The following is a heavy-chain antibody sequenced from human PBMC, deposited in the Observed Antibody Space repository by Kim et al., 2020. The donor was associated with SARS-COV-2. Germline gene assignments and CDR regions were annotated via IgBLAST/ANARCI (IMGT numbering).Heavy chain of an antibody. CDR3: ATISTSGWYKYYGLDI. Sequence: GGSLRLSCAASGFTFSSHEMNWVRQAPGKGLEWVSHISKSGSDIDYADSVKGRFTISRDNAKNSLFLQMNSLRAEDTAVYSCATISTSGWYKYYGLDIWGPGTPFSASS. D-gene: IGHD6-19*01. V-gene: IGHV3-48*03. CDR2: ISKSGSDI. J-gene: IGHJ6*02. CDR1: GFTFSSHE.